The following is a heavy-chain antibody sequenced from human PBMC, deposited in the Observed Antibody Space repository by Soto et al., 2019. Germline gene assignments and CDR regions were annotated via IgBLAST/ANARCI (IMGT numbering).Heavy chain of an antibody. V-gene: IGHV1-18*01. Sequence: QIQLVQSGGEVKKPGASVKVSCKSSGYKFISHSITWVRQAPGQGLEWMGRISAYNGNTNYAQKLQGRVTMTTHTSTNTAYMELRSLRSDDTAVYYCARGAFCGGAPGCRDMDVWGQGTTVTVSS. CDR1: GYKFISHS. D-gene: IGHD2-21*01. CDR2: ISAYNGNT. J-gene: IGHJ6*02. CDR3: ARGAFCGGAPGCRDMDV.